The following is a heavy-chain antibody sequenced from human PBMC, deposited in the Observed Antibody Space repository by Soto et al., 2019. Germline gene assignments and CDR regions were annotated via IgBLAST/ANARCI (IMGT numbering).Heavy chain of an antibody. Sequence: SETLSLTCTVSGDSISSSKWWTWVRQIPGKGLEWIGKIDHNGISNYNPSLGSRVTILKDNSKNEVSLKLSSVTAADSAVYYCARMNRDYFYYGMDVWGQGATVTVSS. V-gene: IGHV4-4*02. J-gene: IGHJ6*02. CDR3: ARMNRDYFYYGMDV. CDR2: IDHNGIS. CDR1: GDSISSSKW.